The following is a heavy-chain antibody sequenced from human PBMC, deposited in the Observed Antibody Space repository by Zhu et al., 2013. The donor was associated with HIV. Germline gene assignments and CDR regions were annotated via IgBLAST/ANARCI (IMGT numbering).Heavy chain of an antibody. V-gene: IGHV1-8*01. J-gene: IGHJ5*02. CDR2: VDPSNGNA. CDR3: ARMDKGSCTETTCPDWFDP. D-gene: IGHD2-8*02. Sequence: QVHVVQSGAALREPGASVKVSCSTSGDTLTTYHVIWVRQATGHGLEWMGWVDPSNGNAGYAQKFQGRVTITRNISTSTVYMELSSLRSDDTAVYYCARMDKGSCTETTCPDWFDPWGQGTLVTVSS. CDR1: GDTLTTYH.